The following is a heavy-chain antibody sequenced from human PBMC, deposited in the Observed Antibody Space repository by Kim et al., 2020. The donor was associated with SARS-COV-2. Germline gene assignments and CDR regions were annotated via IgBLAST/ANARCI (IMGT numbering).Heavy chain of an antibody. V-gene: IGHV3-30*07. CDR3: ARGAGDAASGSYHFDY. D-gene: IGHD1-26*01. Sequence: VKGRFTISRDNSKNTLYLQMNSLRAEDTAVYYCARGAGDAASGSYHFDYWGQGTLVTVSS. J-gene: IGHJ4*02.